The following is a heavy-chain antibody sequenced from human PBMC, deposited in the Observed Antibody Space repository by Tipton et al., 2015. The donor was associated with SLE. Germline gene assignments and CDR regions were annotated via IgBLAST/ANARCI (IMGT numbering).Heavy chain of an antibody. V-gene: IGHV4-39*02. CDR3: ARDLVTMMSPNGFDI. CDR2: ISQSGNT. J-gene: IGHJ3*02. Sequence: TLSLTCTVSGGSISSGSYYWGWIRQPPGKGLEWIGSISQSGNTYYNPSLKSRVTISVDTSKNHLSLKLTSVAAADTAVYYCARDLVTMMSPNGFDIWGQGTMVTVSS. D-gene: IGHD3-22*01. CDR1: GGSISSGSYY.